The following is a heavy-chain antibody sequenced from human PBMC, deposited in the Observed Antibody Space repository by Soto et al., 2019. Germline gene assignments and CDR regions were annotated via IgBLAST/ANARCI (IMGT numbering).Heavy chain of an antibody. D-gene: IGHD3-3*01. V-gene: IGHV3-23*01. CDR2: ISGSGGST. CDR3: AKARAQYYDFWSGYPVDY. CDR1: GFTFSSYT. J-gene: IGHJ4*02. Sequence: GGSLRLSCAASGFTFSSYTMSWVRQAPGKGLEWVSAISGSGGSTYYADSVKGRFTISRDNSKNTLYLQMNSLRAEDTAVYYCAKARAQYYDFWSGYPVDYWGQGT.